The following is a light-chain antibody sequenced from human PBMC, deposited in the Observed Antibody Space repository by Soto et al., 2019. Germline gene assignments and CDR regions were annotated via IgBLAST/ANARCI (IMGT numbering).Light chain of an antibody. CDR2: GAS. CDR3: HQYGSSPPRT. J-gene: IGKJ1*01. V-gene: IGKV3-20*01. CDR1: QSVSGSS. Sequence: EIVLTQSPGTLSLSPGERATLSCRASQSVSGSSLAWYQQRSGQAPRLLIYGASTRATRIPDRFSGSGSGTDFTLTISRLEPEDFAVYYCHQYGSSPPRTVGQGTKVDIK.